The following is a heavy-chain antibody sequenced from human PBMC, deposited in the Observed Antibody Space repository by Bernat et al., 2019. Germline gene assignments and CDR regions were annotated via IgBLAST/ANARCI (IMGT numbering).Heavy chain of an antibody. D-gene: IGHD6-13*01. Sequence: EVQLVESGGGLVQPGGSLRLSCAASGFTFSSYSMNWVRQAPGKGLEWVSYISSSSSTIYYADSVKGRFTISRDNAKNSLYLQMNSLRAEATVGNYGARGGTRGSWNWNYYGMDFWGQGTTFT. CDR2: ISSSSSTI. CDR3: ARGGTRGSWNWNYYGMDF. V-gene: IGHV3-48*01. CDR1: GFTFSSYS. J-gene: IGHJ6*02.